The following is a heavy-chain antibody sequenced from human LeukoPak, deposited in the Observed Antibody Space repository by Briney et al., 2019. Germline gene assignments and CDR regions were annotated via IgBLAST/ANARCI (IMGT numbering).Heavy chain of an antibody. Sequence: GGSLRLSGAASGVTFSSYAMNWVRQAPGKGLEWVSAICSNDNNTYYANSVKGRFTISRDNSKNTLSLQLNSLRAEDTAVYYCAKGTSSSCYSAPNYWGQGTLVTVSS. D-gene: IGHD2-15*01. CDR1: GVTFSSYA. CDR3: AKGTSSSCYSAPNY. V-gene: IGHV3-23*01. J-gene: IGHJ4*02. CDR2: ICSNDNNT.